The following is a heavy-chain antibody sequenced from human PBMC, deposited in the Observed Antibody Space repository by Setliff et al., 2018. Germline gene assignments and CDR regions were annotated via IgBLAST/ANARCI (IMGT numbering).Heavy chain of an antibody. Sequence: SETLSLTCTVSGDSILSPTYTWTWIRQLPGKGLEWIGYISRSGATSYNWSLKRQITTSLDTSKNQFFLNLTSVTAADTATYYCASWGSAIAFDLWGQGKLVTVSS. D-gene: IGHD3-16*01. CDR3: ASWGSAIAFDL. J-gene: IGHJ3*01. V-gene: IGHV4-31*01. CDR2: ISRSGAT. CDR1: GDSILSPTYT.